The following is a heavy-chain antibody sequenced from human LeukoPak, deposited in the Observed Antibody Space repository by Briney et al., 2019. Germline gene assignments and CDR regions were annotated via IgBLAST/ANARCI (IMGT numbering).Heavy chain of an antibody. D-gene: IGHD6-13*01. J-gene: IGHJ5*02. CDR3: VRDQRIGDSSSWYRWFDP. V-gene: IGHV1-69*13. CDR1: GGTFSSYA. Sequence: SVKVSCKASGGTFSSYAISWVRQAPGQGLEWMGGIIPIFGTANYAQKFQGRVTITADESTSTAYMELSSLRSEDTAVYYCVRDQRIGDSSSWYRWFDPWGQGTLVTVSS. CDR2: IIPIFGTA.